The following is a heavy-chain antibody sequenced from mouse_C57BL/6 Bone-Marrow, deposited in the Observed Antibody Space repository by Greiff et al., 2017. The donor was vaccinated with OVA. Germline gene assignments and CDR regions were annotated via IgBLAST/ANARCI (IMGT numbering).Heavy chain of an antibody. V-gene: IGHV5-4*01. CDR2: ISDGGSYT. J-gene: IGHJ3*01. CDR1: GFTFSSYA. Sequence: EVNVVESGGGLVKPGGSLKLSCAASGFTFSSYAMSWVRQTPEKRLEWVATISDGGSYTYYPDNVKGRLPISRDNAKKHLYLQMSHLKSEDTAMYYCARDAYYSIFAYWGQGTLVTVSA. CDR3: ARDAYYSIFAY. D-gene: IGHD2-5*01.